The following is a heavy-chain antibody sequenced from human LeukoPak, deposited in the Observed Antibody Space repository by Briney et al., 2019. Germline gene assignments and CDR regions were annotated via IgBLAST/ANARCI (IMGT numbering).Heavy chain of an antibody. J-gene: IGHJ6*02. Sequence: GGSLRLSCAASGFTFSSYAMSWVRQAPGKGLEWVSAISGSGGSTYYADSVKGRFTISRDNSKNTLYLQMNSLRAEDTAIYYCAKSSRRGYSSGWYYYGMDVWGQGTTVTVSS. CDR2: ISGSGGST. CDR3: AKSSRRGYSSGWYYYGMDV. D-gene: IGHD6-19*01. CDR1: GFTFSSYA. V-gene: IGHV3-23*01.